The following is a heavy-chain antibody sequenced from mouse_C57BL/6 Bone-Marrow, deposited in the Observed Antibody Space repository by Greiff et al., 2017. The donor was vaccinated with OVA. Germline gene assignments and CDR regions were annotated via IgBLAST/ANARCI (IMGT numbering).Heavy chain of an antibody. Sequence: QVQLQQSGAELVKPGASVKMSCKASGYTFTTYPIEWMKQNHGKSLEWIGNFHPYNDDTTYNEKFKGKATLTVEKSSSTVYLELSRLTSDDSAVYYCARGAHYGSSYDWYFDVWGKGTTVTVSS. D-gene: IGHD1-1*01. J-gene: IGHJ1*03. CDR2: FHPYNDDT. V-gene: IGHV1-47*01. CDR1: GYTFTTYP. CDR3: ARGAHYGSSYDWYFDV.